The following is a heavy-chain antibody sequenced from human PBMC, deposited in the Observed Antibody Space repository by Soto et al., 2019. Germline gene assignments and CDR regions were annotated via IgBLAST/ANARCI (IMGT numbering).Heavy chain of an antibody. D-gene: IGHD3-22*01. CDR1: GGSFGGYY. J-gene: IGHJ6*02. CDR2: INHSGST. V-gene: IGHV4-34*01. CDR3: ARRITMSDYYYGMDV. Sequence: SATLSLTCAVYGGSFGGYYWSWIRQPPGKGLEWIGEINHSGSTNYNPSLKSRVTISVDTSKNQFSLKLSSVTAADTAVYYCARRITMSDYYYGMDVWGQGTTVTVSS.